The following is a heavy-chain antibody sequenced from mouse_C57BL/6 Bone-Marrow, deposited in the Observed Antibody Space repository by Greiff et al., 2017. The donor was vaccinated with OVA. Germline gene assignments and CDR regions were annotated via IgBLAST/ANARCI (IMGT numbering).Heavy chain of an antibody. CDR1: GYTFTSYG. Sequence: QVQLQQSGAELARPGASVKLSCKASGYTFTSYGISWVKQRTGQGLEWIGEIYPRSGNTYYNDKFKGKATLTADKSSSTAYMELRSLTSEDSAVYFCARDYSNYFDYWGQGTTLTVSS. CDR3: ARDYSNYFDY. V-gene: IGHV1-81*01. J-gene: IGHJ2*01. CDR2: IYPRSGNT. D-gene: IGHD2-5*01.